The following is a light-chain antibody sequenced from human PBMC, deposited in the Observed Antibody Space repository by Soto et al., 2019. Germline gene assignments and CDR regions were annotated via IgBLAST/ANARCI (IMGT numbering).Light chain of an antibody. CDR1: SSNIGAGYD. CDR3: QSYDSSLSGFWV. J-gene: IGLJ3*02. Sequence: QSVLTQPPSVSGAPGQRVTISCTGSSSNIGAGYDVHWYQQLPGTAPKLLIYGNSNRPSGVPDRFSGSESGTSASLAITGLQAEDEADYYCQSYDSSLSGFWVFGGGTKVTVL. V-gene: IGLV1-40*01. CDR2: GNS.